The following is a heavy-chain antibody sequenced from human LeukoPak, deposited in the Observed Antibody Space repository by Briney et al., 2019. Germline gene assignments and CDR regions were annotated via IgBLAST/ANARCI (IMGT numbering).Heavy chain of an antibody. CDR2: IYTSGST. V-gene: IGHV4-4*07. CDR1: GGSISSYY. J-gene: IGHJ4*02. D-gene: IGHD6-13*01. CDR3: AKEASAGPYYFDC. Sequence: SETLSLTCTVSGGSISSYYWSWIRQPAGKGLEWIGRIYTSGSTNYNPSLKSRVTISVDTSKNQFSLKLSSVTAADTAVYYCAKEASAGPYYFDCWGQGTLVTVSS.